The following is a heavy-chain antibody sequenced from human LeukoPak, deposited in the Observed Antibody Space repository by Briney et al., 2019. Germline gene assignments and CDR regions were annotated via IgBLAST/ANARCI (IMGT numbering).Heavy chain of an antibody. D-gene: IGHD1-26*01. J-gene: IGHJ4*02. V-gene: IGHV1-69*05. Sequence: SVKVSCKASGGTFSSYAISWVRQAPGQGLEWMGGIIPIFGTANYAQKFQGRVTITTDESTSTAYMELSSLRSEDTAVYYCAGHGSWRYYFDYWGQGTLVTVSS. CDR1: GGTFSSYA. CDR3: AGHGSWRYYFDY. CDR2: IIPIFGTA.